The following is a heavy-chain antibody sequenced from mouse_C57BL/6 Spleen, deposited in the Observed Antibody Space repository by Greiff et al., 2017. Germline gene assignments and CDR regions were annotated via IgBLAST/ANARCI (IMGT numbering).Heavy chain of an antibody. J-gene: IGHJ3*01. Sequence: QVQLQQPGAELVRPGSSVKLSCKASGYTFTSYWMDWVKQRPGQGLEWIGNIYPSDSETHYNQKFKDKATLTVDTSSSTAYMQLSSLTAEDSAVYYCASSGGYDVSAWFAYWGQGTLVTVSA. CDR2: IYPSDSET. CDR3: ASSGGYDVSAWFAY. D-gene: IGHD2-2*01. V-gene: IGHV1-61*01. CDR1: GYTFTSYW.